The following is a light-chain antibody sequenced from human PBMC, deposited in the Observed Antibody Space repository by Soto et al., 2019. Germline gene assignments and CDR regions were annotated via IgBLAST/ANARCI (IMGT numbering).Light chain of an antibody. V-gene: IGKV1-5*03. Sequence: DIQMTQSPSTLSASVGDRVTITCRASQTISYWLAWYQQKPGKVPTVLIYKASTLESAVPSRFSGSGSGTEFTLTISSLQPDDFATYYCQQYSRYSITFGGGTKVEMK. CDR2: KAS. CDR1: QTISYW. J-gene: IGKJ4*01. CDR3: QQYSRYSIT.